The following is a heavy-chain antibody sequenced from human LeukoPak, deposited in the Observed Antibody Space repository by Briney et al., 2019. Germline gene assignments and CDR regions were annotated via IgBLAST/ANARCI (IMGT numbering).Heavy chain of an antibody. V-gene: IGHV4-59*01. CDR1: DDSITMYY. D-gene: IGHD1-1*01. CDR3: ARGRVSSSTWYSTYYDYFYMDV. J-gene: IGHJ6*03. Sequence: SETLSLTCSVSDDSITMYYWTWIRQPPGKGLEWIGYVDHTGSTNFNPSLNGRVSISRDTTKNLFSLRLRSVTAADTAVYFCARGRVSSSTWYSTYYDYFYMDVWGKGTTVTVSS. CDR2: VDHTGST.